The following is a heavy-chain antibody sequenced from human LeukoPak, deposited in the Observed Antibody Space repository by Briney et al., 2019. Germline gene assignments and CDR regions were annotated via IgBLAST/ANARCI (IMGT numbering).Heavy chain of an antibody. J-gene: IGHJ4*02. Sequence: SETLSLTCTVSGGSLSNYYWSWIRQPAGKGLEWIGRIFPSGSTNYNPSLESRVTMSVDTPKNQFSLKLSSVTAADTAVYYCASWGRLLWFGELLEGGDYWGQGTLVTVSS. V-gene: IGHV4-4*07. CDR3: ASWGRLLWFGELLEGGDY. CDR1: GGSLSNYY. CDR2: IFPSGST. D-gene: IGHD3-10*01.